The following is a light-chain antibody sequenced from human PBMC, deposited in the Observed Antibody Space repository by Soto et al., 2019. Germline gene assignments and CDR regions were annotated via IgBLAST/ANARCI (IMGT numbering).Light chain of an antibody. J-gene: IGKJ4*02. CDR2: GAF. CDR1: QSVTYN. V-gene: IGKV3-15*01. CDR3: PEYKNWPPIT. Sequence: EIVMTQSPATLSVSPGETATLSCRASQSVTYNFAWYQQKPGQGPRLLIYGAFTRATGIPARFSGSGSGTEFKLTISSLRSEAFSVSCCPEYKNWPPITFGGGTKLEIK.